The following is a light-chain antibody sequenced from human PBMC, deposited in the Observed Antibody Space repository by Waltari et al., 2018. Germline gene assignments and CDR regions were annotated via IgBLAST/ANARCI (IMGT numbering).Light chain of an antibody. CDR3: QQRSNWPPMYT. V-gene: IGKV3-11*01. Sequence: EIVLTQSPATLSLSPGQGATLSCRASQSVNTKLAWYQQKPGQAPTLLIYDASNRATGIPGRFSGRGSGTDFTLTISSLEPEHFAVYYCQQRSNWPPMYTFGQGTKLEIK. J-gene: IGKJ2*01. CDR2: DAS. CDR1: QSVNTK.